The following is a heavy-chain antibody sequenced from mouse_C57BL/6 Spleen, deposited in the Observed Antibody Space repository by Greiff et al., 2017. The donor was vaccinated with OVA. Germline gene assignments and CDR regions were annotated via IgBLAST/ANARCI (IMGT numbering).Heavy chain of an antibody. D-gene: IGHD3-2*02. CDR1: GFSLTSYG. Sequence: VQVVESGPGLVQPSQSLSITCTVSGFSLTSYGVHWVRQSPGKGLEWLGVIWSGGSTDYNAAFMSRLSITQDNSKSQVFFKMNSLQSDYTAIYYCAKDSSGYWFAYWGQGTLVTVSA. CDR2: IWSGGST. CDR3: AKDSSGYWFAY. J-gene: IGHJ3*01. V-gene: IGHV2-5*01.